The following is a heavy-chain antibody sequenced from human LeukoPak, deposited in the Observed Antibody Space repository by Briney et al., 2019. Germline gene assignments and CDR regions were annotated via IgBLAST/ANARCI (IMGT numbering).Heavy chain of an antibody. V-gene: IGHV3-66*01. D-gene: IGHD3-22*01. CDR1: GFTVSSSY. CDR2: IYSGGST. Sequence: GGSLRLSCAASGFTVSSSYVSWVRQAPGKGLEWVSVIYSGGSTYYADSVKGRFTISRDNSKNTLYLQMNSLRAEDTAVYYCARRFYYYDSSGYRDWGQGTLVTVSS. J-gene: IGHJ4*02. CDR3: ARRFYYYDSSGYRD.